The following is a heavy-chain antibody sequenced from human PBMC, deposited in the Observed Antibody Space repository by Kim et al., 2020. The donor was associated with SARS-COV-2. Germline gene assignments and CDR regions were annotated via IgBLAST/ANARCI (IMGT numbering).Heavy chain of an antibody. D-gene: IGHD3-22*01. Sequence: GGSLRLSCAASGFTFSSYAMSWVRQAPGKGLEWVSAISGSGGSTYYADSVKGRFTISRDNSKNTLYLQMNSLRAEDTAVYYCAKKYYDSSGHDNAFDIWGHGTMVTVSS. CDR1: GFTFSSYA. CDR3: AKKYYDSSGHDNAFDI. CDR2: ISGSGGST. J-gene: IGHJ3*02. V-gene: IGHV3-23*01.